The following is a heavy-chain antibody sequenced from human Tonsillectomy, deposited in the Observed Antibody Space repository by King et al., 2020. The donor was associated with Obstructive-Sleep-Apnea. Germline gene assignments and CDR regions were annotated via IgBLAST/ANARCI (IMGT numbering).Heavy chain of an antibody. V-gene: IGHV1-69*01. D-gene: IGHD1-7*01. CDR1: GGTFSSYA. J-gene: IGHJ6*02. CDR2: IIPIFGTA. CDR3: ARIHRPGTTPYYYYGMDV. Sequence: QLVQSGAEVKKPGSSVKVSCKASGGTFSSYAISWVRQAPGQGLEWMGGIIPIFGTANYAQKFEGRVTITADESTSTAYMELSSLRSEDTAVYYCARIHRPGTTPYYYYGMDVWGRGTTVTVSS.